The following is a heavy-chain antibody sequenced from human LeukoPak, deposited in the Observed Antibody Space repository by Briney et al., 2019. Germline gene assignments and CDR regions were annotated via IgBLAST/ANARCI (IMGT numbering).Heavy chain of an antibody. CDR2: ISYDGSNK. J-gene: IGHJ4*02. CDR1: GFTFSNCG. V-gene: IGHV3-30*03. CDR3: AAYSGNSKWGY. Sequence: PGRSLRLSCAASGFTFSNCGMHWVRQAPGKGLEWVAVISYDGSNKYHADSAKGRFTISRDNSKNTLYLQMNSLRAEDTAVYYCAAYSGNSKWGYWGQGTLVTVSS. D-gene: IGHD1-26*01.